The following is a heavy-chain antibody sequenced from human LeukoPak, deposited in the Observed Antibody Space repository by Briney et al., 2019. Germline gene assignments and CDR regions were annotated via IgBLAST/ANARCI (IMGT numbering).Heavy chain of an antibody. D-gene: IGHD2-8*01. V-gene: IGHV3-23*01. CDR3: VRCTFVLHKRCSAFDV. CDR2: ISGSGGST. CDR1: GFTFSSYG. J-gene: IGHJ3*01. Sequence: QSGGSLRLSCAASGFTFSSYGMSWVRQAPGKGLEWVSAISGSGGSTYYADSVKGRFTISRDNAKNSLFLQMNSLRAEDTAVYYCVRCTFVLHKRCSAFDVWGQGTMVTVSA.